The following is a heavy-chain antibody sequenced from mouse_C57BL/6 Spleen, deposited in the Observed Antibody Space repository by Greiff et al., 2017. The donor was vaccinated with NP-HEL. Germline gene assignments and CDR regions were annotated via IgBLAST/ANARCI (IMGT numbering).Heavy chain of an antibody. V-gene: IGHV1-15*01. CDR2: IDPETGGT. Sequence: QVQLQQSGAELVRPGASVTLSCKASGYTFTDYEMHWVKQTPVHGLEWIGAIDPETGGTAYNQKFKGKAILTADKSSSTAYMELRSLTSEDSAVDYCTRRPTGIYYFDYWGQGTTLTVSS. CDR3: TRRPTGIYYFDY. J-gene: IGHJ2*01. CDR1: GYTFTDYE.